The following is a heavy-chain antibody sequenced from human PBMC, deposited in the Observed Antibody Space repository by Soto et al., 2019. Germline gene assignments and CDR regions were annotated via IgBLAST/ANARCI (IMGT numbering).Heavy chain of an antibody. CDR2: IYTSGST. J-gene: IGHJ3*02. CDR1: GGSISSYY. CDR3: ARDWVDYYGSGNLGWSAFDI. V-gene: IGHV4-4*07. Sequence: SETLSLTCTVSGGSISSYYWSWIRQPAGKGLEWIGRIYTSGSTNYNPSLKSRVTMSVDTSKNQFSLKLSSVTAAETAVYYCARDWVDYYGSGNLGWSAFDIWGQGTMVTVSS. D-gene: IGHD3-10*01.